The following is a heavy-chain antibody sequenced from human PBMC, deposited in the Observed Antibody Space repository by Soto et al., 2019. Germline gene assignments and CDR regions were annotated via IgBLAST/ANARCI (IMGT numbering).Heavy chain of an antibody. CDR1: GGSISSGDYY. CDR3: ARADGGYGLYYFDY. J-gene: IGHJ4*02. V-gene: IGHV4-30-4*01. CDR2: IYYSGST. D-gene: IGHD5-12*01. Sequence: QVQLQESGPGLVKPSQTLSLTCTVSGGSISSGDYYWSWIRQPPGKGLEWIGYIYYSGSTDYNPSLKSRITISVDTSKNQFSLKLSSVTAADTAVYYCARADGGYGLYYFDYWGQGTLVTVSS.